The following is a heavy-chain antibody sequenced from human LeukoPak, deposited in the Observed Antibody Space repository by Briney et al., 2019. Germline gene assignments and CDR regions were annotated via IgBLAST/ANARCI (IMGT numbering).Heavy chain of an antibody. D-gene: IGHD6-13*01. CDR2: IFPGDSDT. V-gene: IGHV5-51*01. CDR3: ARRRDFVAAAGNWFDP. Sequence: GESLKISCKASGYSFTTSWIGWVRQMPGEGLEYMGIIFPGDSDTRYSPSFQGQVTISADKSISTAYLQWSSLKASDTAMYYCARRRDFVAAAGNWFDPWGQGTLVTVSS. J-gene: IGHJ5*02. CDR1: GYSFTTSW.